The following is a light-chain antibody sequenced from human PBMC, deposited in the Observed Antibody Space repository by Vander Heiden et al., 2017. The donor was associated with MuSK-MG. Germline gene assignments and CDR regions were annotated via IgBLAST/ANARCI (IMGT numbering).Light chain of an antibody. V-gene: IGKV3-11*01. CDR2: DE. Sequence: EIVLTQSPATLSLSPGERATLSCRASQRGSSYLAWYQQKPGQAPRLLIYDEYSGSGTDFTLTISSLDPEDFAVYYCQQRSNCPLTFGGGTKVEIK. CDR1: QRGSSY. J-gene: IGKJ4*01. CDR3: QQRSNCPLT.